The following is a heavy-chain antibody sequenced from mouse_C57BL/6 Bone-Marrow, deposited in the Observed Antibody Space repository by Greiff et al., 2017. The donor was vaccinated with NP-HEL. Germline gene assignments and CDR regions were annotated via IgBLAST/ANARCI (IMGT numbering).Heavy chain of an antibody. CDR3: ARSNYYGSSSYWYCDV. Sequence: QVQLQQPGAELVMPGASVKLSCKASGYTFTSYWMHWVKQRPGQGLEWIGEIDPSDSYTNYNQKFKGKSTLTVDKSSSTAYMQLSSLTSEDSAVYYCARSNYYGSSSYWYCDVWGTGTTVTVSS. CDR1: GYTFTSYW. CDR2: IDPSDSYT. J-gene: IGHJ1*03. D-gene: IGHD1-1*01. V-gene: IGHV1-69*01.